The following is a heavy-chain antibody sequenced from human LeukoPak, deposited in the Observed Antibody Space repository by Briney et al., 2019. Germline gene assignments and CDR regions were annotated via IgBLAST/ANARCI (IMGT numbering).Heavy chain of an antibody. V-gene: IGHV3-9*01. D-gene: IGHD3-22*01. CDR1: GFTFDDYA. J-gene: IGHJ4*02. Sequence: GRSLRLSCAASGFTFDDYAMHWVRQAPGKGLEWVSGISWNSGSIGYADSVKGRFTISRDNAKNSLYLQMNSLRAEDTALYYRAKRYYYDSSGYYFDYWGQGTLVTVSS. CDR3: AKRYYYDSSGYYFDY. CDR2: ISWNSGSI.